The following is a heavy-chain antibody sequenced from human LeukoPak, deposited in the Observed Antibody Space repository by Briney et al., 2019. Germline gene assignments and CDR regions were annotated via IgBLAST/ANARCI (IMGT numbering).Heavy chain of an antibody. CDR3: ARHRGSLFKGYMDV. Sequence: GGSLRLSCAASGFTLGNHGMHWVRQAPGKGLEWVAIIYSDGVNKYCADSMKGRFTISRDTSKNTLFLEMESLRTEDTAVYYCARHRGSLFKGYMDVWGKGTTVTVSS. V-gene: IGHV3-33*01. D-gene: IGHD1-14*01. CDR1: GFTLGNHG. CDR2: IYSDGVNK. J-gene: IGHJ6*03.